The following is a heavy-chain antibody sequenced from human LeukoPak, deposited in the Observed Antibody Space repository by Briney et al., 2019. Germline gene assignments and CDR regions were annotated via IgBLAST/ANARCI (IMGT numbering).Heavy chain of an antibody. CDR1: GFTSTTAW. Sequence: GGSLTLSCAISGFTSTTAWMTWVRQAPGKGLEWVSYISYSGDTKYYADSVKGRFTVSRDNAKNSLYLQMNSLRAEDTAVYYCARDGGDRGYYFDYWGQGTLVTVSS. J-gene: IGHJ4*02. D-gene: IGHD3-16*01. CDR2: ISYSGDTK. CDR3: ARDGGDRGYYFDY. V-gene: IGHV3-48*04.